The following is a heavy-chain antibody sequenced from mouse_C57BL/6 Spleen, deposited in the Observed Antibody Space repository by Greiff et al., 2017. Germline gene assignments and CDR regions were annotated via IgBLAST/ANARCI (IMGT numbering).Heavy chain of an antibody. Sequence: QVQLQQPGAELVKPGASVTLSCKASGYTFTDYEMHWVKQTPVHGLEWIGAIDPETGGTAYNQKFKGKAILTADKSSSTAYMELRSLTSEDSAVYYCTREGNGNYAFDYWGQGTTLTVSS. CDR3: TREGNGNYAFDY. CDR2: IDPETGGT. CDR1: GYTFTDYE. J-gene: IGHJ2*01. D-gene: IGHD2-1*01. V-gene: IGHV1-15*01.